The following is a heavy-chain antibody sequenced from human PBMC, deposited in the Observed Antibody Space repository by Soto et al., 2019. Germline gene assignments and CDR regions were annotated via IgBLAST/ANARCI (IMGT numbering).Heavy chain of an antibody. CDR3: ARVARTGQYYFDF. J-gene: IGHJ4*02. Sequence: WTWIRQPPGKGLEWMGYIYYTGSTNYNPALKSRVSISVDTSKNQFSLKLSSVTAADTAVYYCARVARTGQYYFDFWGQGALVTVSS. CDR2: IYYTGST. V-gene: IGHV4-59*01. D-gene: IGHD1-1*01.